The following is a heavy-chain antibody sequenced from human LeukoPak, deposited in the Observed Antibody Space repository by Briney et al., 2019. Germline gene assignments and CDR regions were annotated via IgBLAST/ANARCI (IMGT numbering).Heavy chain of an antibody. CDR3: ARAYTYDYSNIWFDY. Sequence: GASVKVSCKVSGYTLTELSLHWVRQAPGKGLEWMGGFDPEDGETIYAQKFQGRVTMTEDTSTDTAYMELSSLRSEDTAVYYCARAYTYDYSNIWFDYWGQGILVTVSS. CDR1: GYTLTELS. CDR2: FDPEDGET. D-gene: IGHD4-11*01. V-gene: IGHV1-24*01. J-gene: IGHJ4*02.